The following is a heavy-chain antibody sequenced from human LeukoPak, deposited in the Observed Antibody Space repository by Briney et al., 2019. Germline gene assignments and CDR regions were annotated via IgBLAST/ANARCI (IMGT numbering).Heavy chain of an antibody. CDR2: INANSGGT. V-gene: IGHV1-2*02. D-gene: IGHD3-10*01. CDR1: GYTXTGYY. Sequence: ASVKVSCKASGYTXTGYYMHWVRQAPGQGLEWMAWINANSGGTNYAQKFQGRVTMTRDTSISTAYMELSRLRSDDTAVYYCAVAYYYGSGTRRGAFDIWGQGTMVTVSS. CDR3: AVAYYYGSGTRRGAFDI. J-gene: IGHJ3*02.